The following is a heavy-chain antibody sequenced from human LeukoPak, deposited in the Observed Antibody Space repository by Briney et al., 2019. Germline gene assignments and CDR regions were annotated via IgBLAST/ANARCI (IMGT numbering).Heavy chain of an antibody. J-gene: IGHJ4*02. CDR3: AREGYYDSSGYPIDY. Sequence: PGGSLRLSCVASGFSFSRYSMNWVRQAPGKGLEWASSMSISTSTFIYYADSVKGRFTISRDNAKNTLYLQMNSLRAEDTAVYYCAREGYYDSSGYPIDYWGQGTLVTVSS. V-gene: IGHV3-21*01. D-gene: IGHD3-22*01. CDR1: GFSFSRYS. CDR2: MSISTSTFI.